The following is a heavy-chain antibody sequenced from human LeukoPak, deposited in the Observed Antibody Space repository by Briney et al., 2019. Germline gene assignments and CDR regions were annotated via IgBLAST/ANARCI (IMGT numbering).Heavy chain of an antibody. D-gene: IGHD4-17*01. CDR1: GYTFTSYG. CDR3: ASYAYGDYVLTG. Sequence: ASVKVSCKASGYTFTSYGISWLRQAPGQGLEWMGWISAYNGNTNYAQKLQGRVTMTTDTSTSTAYMELRSLRSDDTAVYYCASYAYGDYVLTGWGQGTLVTVSS. J-gene: IGHJ4*02. CDR2: ISAYNGNT. V-gene: IGHV1-18*01.